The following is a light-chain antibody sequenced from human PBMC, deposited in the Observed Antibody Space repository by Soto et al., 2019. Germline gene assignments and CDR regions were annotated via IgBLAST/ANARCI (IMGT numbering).Light chain of an antibody. J-gene: IGKJ5*01. Sequence: DIQMTQSPSSLSASVGDRVSITCRASQSIRYYLNWYQQKPGKAPKLLINAASILQSGVPSRFSGSGSGTDFTLTISSLQPEDSATYYCQQSHSIAITFGQGTRLEIK. CDR3: QQSHSIAIT. V-gene: IGKV1-39*01. CDR2: AAS. CDR1: QSIRYY.